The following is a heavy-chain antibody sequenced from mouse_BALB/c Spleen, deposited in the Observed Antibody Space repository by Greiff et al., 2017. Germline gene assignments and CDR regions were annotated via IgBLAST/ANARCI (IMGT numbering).Heavy chain of an antibody. CDR2: ISYSGST. J-gene: IGHJ4*01. V-gene: IGHV3-2*02. CDR3: ARSGYYGSSYAMDY. D-gene: IGHD1-1*01. CDR1: GYSITSDYA. Sequence: EVKLVESGPGLVKPSQSLSLTCTVTGYSITSDYAWNWIRQFPGNKLEWMGYISYSGSTSYNPSLKSRISITRDTSKNQFFLQLNSVTTEDTATYYCARSGYYGSSYAMDYWGQGTSVTVSS.